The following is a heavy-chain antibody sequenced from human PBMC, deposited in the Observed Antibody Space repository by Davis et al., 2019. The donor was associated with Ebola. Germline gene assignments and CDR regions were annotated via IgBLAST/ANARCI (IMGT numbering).Heavy chain of an antibody. CDR3: ARDLRFLEENWFDP. J-gene: IGHJ5*02. Sequence: AASVKVSCKASGGTFSSYAISWVRQAPGQGLEWMGGIIPIFGTANYAQKFQGRVTITADESTSTAYMELSSLGSEDTAVYYCARDLRFLEENWFDPWGQGTLVTVSS. CDR2: IIPIFGTA. CDR1: GGTFSSYA. V-gene: IGHV1-69*13. D-gene: IGHD3-3*01.